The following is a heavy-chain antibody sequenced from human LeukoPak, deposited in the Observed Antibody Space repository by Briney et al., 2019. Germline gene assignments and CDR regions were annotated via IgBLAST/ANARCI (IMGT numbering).Heavy chain of an antibody. CDR2: ISPGGGTT. Sequence: GGALRLSCAASGFSFSDYHMNWIRQAPGKGLEWLSYISPGGGTTHFADSVKGRFTMSRDNAKNSLYLQMNSLTAEDTAVYYCAIGRDIAVAGPGGYFDHWGQGTLVTVSS. J-gene: IGHJ4*02. D-gene: IGHD6-19*01. V-gene: IGHV3-11*01. CDR3: AIGRDIAVAGPGGYFDH. CDR1: GFSFSDYH.